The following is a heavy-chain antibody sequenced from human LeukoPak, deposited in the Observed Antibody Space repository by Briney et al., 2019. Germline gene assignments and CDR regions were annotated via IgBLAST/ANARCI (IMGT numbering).Heavy chain of an antibody. CDR3: ARHDPIVGTPDAFDI. CDR1: GGSISSSSYY. CDR2: IYYSGST. D-gene: IGHD1-26*01. Sequence: SETLSLTCTVSGGSISSSSYYWGWIRQPPGKGLEWIGSIYYSGSTYYNPSLKSRVTISVDTSKNQFSLNLTSVTAADTAVYYCARHDPIVGTPDAFDIWGQGTMVTVSS. V-gene: IGHV4-39*01. J-gene: IGHJ3*02.